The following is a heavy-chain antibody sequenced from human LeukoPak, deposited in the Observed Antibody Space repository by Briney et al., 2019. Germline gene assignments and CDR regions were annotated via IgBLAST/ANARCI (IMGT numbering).Heavy chain of an antibody. CDR1: GYSFTSYW. V-gene: IGHV5-51*01. CDR3: ARHLLTGTRSLYYYYGMDV. CDR2: IYPGDSDT. D-gene: IGHD1-20*01. Sequence: GESLKISCKGSGYSFTSYWIGWVRQMPGKGLEWMGIIYPGDSDTRYSPSFQGQVTISADKSISTAYLQWSSLKASDTAMYYCARHLLTGTRSLYYYYGMDVWGQGTTVTVSS. J-gene: IGHJ6*02.